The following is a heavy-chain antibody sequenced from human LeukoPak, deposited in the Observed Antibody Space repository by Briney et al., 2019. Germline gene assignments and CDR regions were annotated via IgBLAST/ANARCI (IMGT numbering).Heavy chain of an antibody. D-gene: IGHD5-24*01. V-gene: IGHV3-23*01. J-gene: IGHJ4*02. CDR2: ISGSGGST. CDR1: GFTFSSYA. CDR3: AKDLLEMATHAGYYFDY. Sequence: GGSLRLSCAASGFTFSSYAMSWVRQAPGKGLEWVSAISGSGGSTYYADSVKGRFTISRDNSKNTLYLQMNSLRAEDTAVYHCAKDLLEMATHAGYYFDYWGQGTLVTVSS.